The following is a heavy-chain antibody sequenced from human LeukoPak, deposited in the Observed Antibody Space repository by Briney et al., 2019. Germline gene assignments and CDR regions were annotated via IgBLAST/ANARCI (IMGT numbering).Heavy chain of an antibody. Sequence: GASVKVSCKASGFASYKYNIVWVRQAPGQGLEWVGWITAFNGNTNYGQKVQGRITMTTDTSTSTSYMELRNLRSDDTAVYYCARNTYGYKFSMDVWGKGTTVIISS. CDR2: ITAFNGNT. CDR3: ARNTYGYKFSMDV. J-gene: IGHJ6*03. CDR1: GFASYKYN. D-gene: IGHD5-24*01. V-gene: IGHV1-18*04.